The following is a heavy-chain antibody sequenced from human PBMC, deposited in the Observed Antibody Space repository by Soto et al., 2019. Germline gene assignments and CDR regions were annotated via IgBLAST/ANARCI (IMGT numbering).Heavy chain of an antibody. D-gene: IGHD2-2*03. Sequence: HPGGSLRLSCAASGFTFSSYSMNWVRQAPGKGLEWVSYISSSSSTIYYADSVKGRFTISRDNAKNSLYLQMNSLRAEDTAVYYCARVDVFDHYSYYGIDIWGQGNALTVSS. CDR2: ISSSSSTI. CDR3: ARVDVFDHYSYYGIDI. V-gene: IGHV3-48*01. CDR1: GFTFSSYS. J-gene: IGHJ6*02.